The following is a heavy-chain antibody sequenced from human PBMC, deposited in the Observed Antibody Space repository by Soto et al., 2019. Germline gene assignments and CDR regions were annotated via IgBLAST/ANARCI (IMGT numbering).Heavy chain of an antibody. J-gene: IGHJ4*02. V-gene: IGHV4-61*01. D-gene: IGHD6-19*01. Sequence: SETLSLTCTVSGGSVSSGSYYWSWIRQPPGKGLEWIGYIYYSGSTNYNPSLKSRVTISVDTSKNQFSLRLSSVTAADTAVYFCARSVAVPGAHIDYWGQGTQVTVSS. CDR3: ARSVAVPGAHIDY. CDR2: IYYSGST. CDR1: GGSVSSGSYY.